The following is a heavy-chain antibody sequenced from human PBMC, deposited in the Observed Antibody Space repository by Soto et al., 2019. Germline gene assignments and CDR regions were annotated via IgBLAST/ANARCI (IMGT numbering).Heavy chain of an antibody. Sequence: ASVKVSCKASGYTFSSHGIIWVRQAPGQGLEWMGWISGYNGNAKYAQRFQGRVTMTTDTSTSTVYMDLRSLGSDDTAVYYCARDKEHTHGAVLGYWGQGALVTVSS. CDR2: ISGYNGNA. D-gene: IGHD2-8*02. V-gene: IGHV1-18*01. J-gene: IGHJ4*02. CDR1: GYTFSSHG. CDR3: ARDKEHTHGAVLGY.